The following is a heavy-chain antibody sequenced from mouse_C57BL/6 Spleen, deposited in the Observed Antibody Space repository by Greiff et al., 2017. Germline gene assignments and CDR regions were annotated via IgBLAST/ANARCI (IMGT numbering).Heavy chain of an antibody. D-gene: IGHD2-10*02. Sequence: EVQLQQSGAELVRPGASVKLSCTASGFNIKDYYMHWVKQRPEQGLEWIGRIDPEDGDTEYAPKFQGKATMTADTSSNTAYLQLSSLTSEDTAVYYCTTWYGNPYYFDYWGQGTTLTVSS. CDR1: GFNIKDYY. J-gene: IGHJ2*01. CDR3: TTWYGNPYYFDY. CDR2: IDPEDGDT. V-gene: IGHV14-1*01.